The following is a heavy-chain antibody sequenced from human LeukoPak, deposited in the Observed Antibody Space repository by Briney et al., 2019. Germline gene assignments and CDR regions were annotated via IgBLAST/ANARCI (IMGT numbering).Heavy chain of an antibody. CDR2: ISSSSSYI. D-gene: IGHD6-19*01. J-gene: IGHJ4*02. CDR1: GFTFSSYS. Sequence: PGGSLRLSCAASGFTFSSYSMNWVRQAPGKGLEWVSSISSSSSYIYYADSVKGRFTISRDNAKNSLYLQMNSLRAEDTAVYYCARDRRRQWLVQFDYWGQGTLVTVSS. V-gene: IGHV3-21*01. CDR3: ARDRRRQWLVQFDY.